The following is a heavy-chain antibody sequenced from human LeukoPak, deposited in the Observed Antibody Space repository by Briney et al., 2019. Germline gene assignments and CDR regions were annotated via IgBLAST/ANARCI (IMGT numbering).Heavy chain of an antibody. Sequence: PGGSLRLSCAASGFTFSSYAMSWVRQAPGKGLEWVSGISGSGGSTHYADSVKDRSTISRDNSKNTLYLQMNSLRAEDTAVYYCAKETVVVVAATPDAFDIWGQGTMVTVSS. V-gene: IGHV3-23*01. CDR1: GFTFSSYA. CDR2: ISGSGGST. D-gene: IGHD2-15*01. J-gene: IGHJ3*02. CDR3: AKETVVVVAATPDAFDI.